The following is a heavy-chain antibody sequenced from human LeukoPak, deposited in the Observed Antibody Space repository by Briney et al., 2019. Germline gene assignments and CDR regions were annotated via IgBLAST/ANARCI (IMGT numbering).Heavy chain of an antibody. V-gene: IGHV4-59*08. J-gene: IGHJ6*02. CDR1: GGSISSYY. CDR3: ARIRSYYYGMDV. Sequence: SETLSLTCTVSGGSISSYYWSWIRQPPGKGLEWIGYIYYSGSTNYNPSLKSRVTISVDTSKNQFSLKLSSVTAADTAVYYCARIRSYYYGMDVWGQGTTVTVSS. CDR2: IYYSGST. D-gene: IGHD3-3*02.